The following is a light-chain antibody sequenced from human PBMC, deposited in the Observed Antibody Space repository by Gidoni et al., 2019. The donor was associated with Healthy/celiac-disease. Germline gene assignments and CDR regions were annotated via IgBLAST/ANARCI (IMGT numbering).Light chain of an antibody. V-gene: IGLV1-40*01. Sequence: QSVLTQPPSVSGAPGQRVTISCTGSSPNIGAGYDVHWYQQLPGTAPKPLIYGNSNRPSGVPDRFSGSKSGTSASQAITGLQAEDEADYYCQSYDSSLSGSVFGGGTKLTVL. CDR2: GNS. CDR1: SPNIGAGYD. J-gene: IGLJ2*01. CDR3: QSYDSSLSGSV.